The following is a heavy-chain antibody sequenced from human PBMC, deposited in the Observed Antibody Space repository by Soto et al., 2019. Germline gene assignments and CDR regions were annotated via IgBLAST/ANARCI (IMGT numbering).Heavy chain of an antibody. CDR1: GYTFTSYD. CDR3: ARENRYDSGSYYFDY. Sequence: GASVKVSCKASGYTFTSYDMSWVRQAPGQGLEWVGWINPFYGNTNYAQTLQGRVTLTTDTSTSTVYMELRSLRSDDTAVYYCARENRYDSGSYYFDYWGQGTLVTVSS. CDR2: INPFYGNT. D-gene: IGHD3-10*01. J-gene: IGHJ4*02. V-gene: IGHV1-18*01.